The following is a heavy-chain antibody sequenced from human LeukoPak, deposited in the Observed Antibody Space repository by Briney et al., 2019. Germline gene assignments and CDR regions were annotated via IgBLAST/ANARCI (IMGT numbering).Heavy chain of an antibody. Sequence: GASVKVSCKASGYTFTTYYMHWVRQAPGQGLEWMGIINPSGGSTSYAQKFQGRVTITRDTSTSTVYVEVSSLRSEDTAVYYCARDRHGSGTYNYYGMDVWGQGTTVTVSS. CDR2: INPSGGST. V-gene: IGHV1-46*01. CDR1: GYTFTTYY. J-gene: IGHJ6*02. CDR3: ARDRHGSGTYNYYGMDV. D-gene: IGHD3-10*01.